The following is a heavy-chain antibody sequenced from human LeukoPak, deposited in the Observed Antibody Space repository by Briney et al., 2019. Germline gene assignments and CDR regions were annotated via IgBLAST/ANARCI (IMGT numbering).Heavy chain of an antibody. CDR3: ARGPTSDVFDF. V-gene: IGHV5-51*01. J-gene: IGHJ3*01. Sequence: GESLKISCKVSGYDFTTFWIGWVRQMPGKGLEWVGFIHSGDSDTRYSPSFQGQVTISVDKSIRTAFLQWSSLKASDTAIFYCARGPTSDVFDFWGQGTMVTVSS. D-gene: IGHD2-21*02. CDR1: GYDFTTFW. CDR2: IHSGDSDT.